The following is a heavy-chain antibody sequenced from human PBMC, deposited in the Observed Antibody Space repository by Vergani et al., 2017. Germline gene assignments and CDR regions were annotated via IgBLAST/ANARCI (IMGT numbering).Heavy chain of an antibody. CDR1: GGTFSSYA. CDR2: INPNSGGT. Sequence: QVQLVQSGAEVKKPGASVKVSCKASGGTFSSYAISWVRQAPGQGLEWMGWINPNSGGTNYAQKFQGRVTMTRDTSISTAYMELSRLRSDDTAVYYCARGETGPTAFDIWGQGTMVTVSS. V-gene: IGHV1-2*02. CDR3: ARGETGPTAFDI. J-gene: IGHJ3*02.